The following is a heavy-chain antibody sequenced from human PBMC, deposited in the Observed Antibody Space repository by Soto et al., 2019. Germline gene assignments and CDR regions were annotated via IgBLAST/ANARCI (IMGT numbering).Heavy chain of an antibody. D-gene: IGHD5-18*01. J-gene: IGHJ4*02. CDR3: AKSRDRRGYSYGYYFDY. CDR2: ISYDGSNK. CDR1: GFTFSSYG. Sequence: QVQLVESGGGVVQPGRSLRLSCAASGFTFSSYGMHWVRQAPGKGLKWVAVISYDGSNKYYADSVKGRFTISRDNSKNTLYLQMNSLRAEDTAVYYCAKSRDRRGYSYGYYFDYWGQGTLVTVSS. V-gene: IGHV3-30*18.